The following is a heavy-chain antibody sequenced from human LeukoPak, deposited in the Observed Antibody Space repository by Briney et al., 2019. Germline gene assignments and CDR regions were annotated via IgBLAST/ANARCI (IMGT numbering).Heavy chain of an antibody. CDR1: GFPFNTYA. V-gene: IGHV3-30*14. Sequence: GGSLRLSCAGSGFPFNTYAMHWVRQAPGKGLEWVTLISYDGSNKYYADSVKGRFTVSRDNSKNTLYLQMNSLRAEDTAVYYCARAGIDSGDAFDIWGLGTMVTVSS. CDR3: ARAGIDSGDAFDI. J-gene: IGHJ3*02. CDR2: ISYDGSNK. D-gene: IGHD1-26*01.